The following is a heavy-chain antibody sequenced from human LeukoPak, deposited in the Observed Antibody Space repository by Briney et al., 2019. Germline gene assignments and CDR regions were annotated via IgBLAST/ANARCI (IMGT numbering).Heavy chain of an antibody. V-gene: IGHV3-9*01. Sequence: GRSLRLSCAASGFTFDDYAMHWVRQAPGKGLEWVSGISWNSGSIGYADSVKGRFTISRDNAKNSLYLQMNSLRAEDTALYYCAKGTPTWLNNAFDIWGQGTMVTVSS. CDR3: AKGTPTWLNNAFDI. CDR1: GFTFDDYA. CDR2: ISWNSGSI. J-gene: IGHJ3*02. D-gene: IGHD5-12*01.